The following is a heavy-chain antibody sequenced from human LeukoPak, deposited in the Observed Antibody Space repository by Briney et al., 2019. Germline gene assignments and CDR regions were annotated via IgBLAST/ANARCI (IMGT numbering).Heavy chain of an antibody. D-gene: IGHD2-15*01. CDR3: TLGRGVF. J-gene: IGHJ1*01. V-gene: IGHV3-74*01. Sequence: PGGSLRLSCAASGFIFSNYWMHGVRHAPGVGLMWVSPINTDGSSSSYAASVKGRFTISRDNAKNTLYLQLDSLRVEDTAVYSSTLGRGVFWGQGTLVTVSS. CDR1: GFIFSNYW. CDR2: INTDGSSS.